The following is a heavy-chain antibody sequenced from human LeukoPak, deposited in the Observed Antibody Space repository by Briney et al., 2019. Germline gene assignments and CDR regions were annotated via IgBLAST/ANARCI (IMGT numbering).Heavy chain of an antibody. CDR3: ARDRVVVVPAAMSDAFDI. D-gene: IGHD2-2*01. CDR2: TYYRSKWYN. J-gene: IGHJ3*02. CDR1: GDSVSSNSAA. Sequence: PSQTLSLTCAISGDSVSSNSAAWNWIRQSPSRGLEWLGRTYYRSKWYNDYAVSVKSRITINPDTSKNQFSLQLNSVTPEDTAVYYCARDRVVVVPAAMSDAFDIWGQGTMVTVSS. V-gene: IGHV6-1*01.